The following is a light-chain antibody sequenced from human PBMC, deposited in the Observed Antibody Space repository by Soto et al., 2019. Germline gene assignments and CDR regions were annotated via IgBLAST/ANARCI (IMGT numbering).Light chain of an antibody. V-gene: IGLV2-14*03. Sequence: QSALTQPASVSGSPGQSITISCTGTSSDVGGYNYVSWYQQHPDTAPKFLIYDVSSRPSGVSNRFSGSKSGNTASLTISGLQAEDEADYYCASYTSSNTLIFGGGTKVTVL. CDR1: SSDVGGYNY. CDR3: ASYTSSNTLI. CDR2: DVS. J-gene: IGLJ2*01.